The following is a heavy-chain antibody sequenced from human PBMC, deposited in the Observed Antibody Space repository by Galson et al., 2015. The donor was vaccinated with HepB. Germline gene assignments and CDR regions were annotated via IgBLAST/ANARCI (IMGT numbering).Heavy chain of an antibody. CDR3: AKLPYLPGYYFDY. J-gene: IGHJ4*02. CDR1: GFTFSSYA. CDR2: ISGSGGST. Sequence: SLRLSCAASGFTFSSYAMSWVRQAPGKGLEWVSAISGSGGSTYYADSVKGRFTISRDNSKNTLYLQMNSLRAEDTAVYYCAKLPYLPGYYFDYWGQGTLVTVSS. D-gene: IGHD2-2*01. V-gene: IGHV3-23*01.